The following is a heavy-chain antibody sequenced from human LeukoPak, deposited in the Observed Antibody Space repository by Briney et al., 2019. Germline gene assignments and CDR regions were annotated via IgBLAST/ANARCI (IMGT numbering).Heavy chain of an antibody. V-gene: IGHV3-33*01. Sequence: GGSLRLSCAASGFTFSSYGMHWVRQAPGNGLEWVAVIWYDGSNKYYADSVKGRFTISRDNSKNTLYLQMNSLRAEDTAVYYCATQLRYFDWLPLGYWGQGTLVTVSS. CDR2: IWYDGSNK. J-gene: IGHJ4*02. CDR3: ATQLRYFDWLPLGY. CDR1: GFTFSSYG. D-gene: IGHD3-9*01.